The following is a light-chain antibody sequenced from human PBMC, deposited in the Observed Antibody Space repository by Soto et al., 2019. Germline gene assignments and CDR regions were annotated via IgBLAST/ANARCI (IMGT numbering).Light chain of an antibody. V-gene: IGKV1-9*01. CDR1: QGVTSY. J-gene: IGKJ5*01. CDR2: DAS. CDR3: QQLNSYPFT. Sequence: DIQLTQSPSFLSASVGDRITITCRASQGVTSYLAWFQQKPGKAPKLLIYDASTLQSGVPSRFSGSGSGTEFTLTISSLQPEDFATYYCQQLNSYPFTFGQGTRLEIK.